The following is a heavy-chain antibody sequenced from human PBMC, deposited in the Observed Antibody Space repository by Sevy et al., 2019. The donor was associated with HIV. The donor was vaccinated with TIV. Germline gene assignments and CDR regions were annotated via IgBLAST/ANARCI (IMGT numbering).Heavy chain of an antibody. V-gene: IGHV1-24*01. D-gene: IGHD3-22*01. CDR1: GYTLTQVS. J-gene: IGHJ4*02. CDR3: ATTKDYYDSSGCPFDY. CDR2: FDPEDGET. Sequence: ASLKVSCKVSGYTLTQVSMHWVRQAPGEGLEWMGSFDPEDGETIYAQKFQGRVTMTEDTSTDTAYMELNSLRSEDTAVYFCATTKDYYDSSGCPFDYWGQGTLVTVSS.